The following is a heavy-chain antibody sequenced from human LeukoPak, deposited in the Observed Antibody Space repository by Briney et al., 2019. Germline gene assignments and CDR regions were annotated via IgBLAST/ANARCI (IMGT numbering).Heavy chain of an antibody. Sequence: ASVKVSCKASGYTFTSYYMHWVRQTPGQGLEWMGIINPSTGSTSNAQKFQGRVTMTGDTSTSTVHMELSSLRSEDTAVYYCTMLDNWLDPWGQGTLVTVSS. CDR2: INPSTGST. V-gene: IGHV1-46*01. CDR1: GYTFTSYY. D-gene: IGHD6-6*01. J-gene: IGHJ5*02. CDR3: TMLDNWLDP.